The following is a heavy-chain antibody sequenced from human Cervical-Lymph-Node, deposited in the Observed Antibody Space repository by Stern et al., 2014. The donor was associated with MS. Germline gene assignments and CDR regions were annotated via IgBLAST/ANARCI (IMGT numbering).Heavy chain of an antibody. CDR2: LYPGDSDT. Sequence: DQLVESGAEVKKPGESLKISCKGSGYSFANYWMGWVRPMPGKRLACMGVLYPGDSDTRYSPFFQGQATIPVVTPIRSSYLQWSSLKASDTAMYYCARRGYSDGFDLWGQGTMGPVSS. CDR3: ARRGYSDGFDL. J-gene: IGHJ3*01. D-gene: IGHD5-18*01. V-gene: IGHV5-51*04. CDR1: GYSFANYW.